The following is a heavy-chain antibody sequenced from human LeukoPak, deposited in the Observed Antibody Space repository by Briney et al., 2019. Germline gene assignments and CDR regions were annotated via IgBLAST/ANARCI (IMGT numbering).Heavy chain of an antibody. J-gene: IGHJ3*02. CDR2: IWYDGSQR. CDR1: GFTFRNHT. CDR3: ARDARRTFDI. Sequence: YPGGSLRLSCAASGFTFRNHTINWVRQAPGKGLEWLAVIWYDGSQRYYADSVKGRFTISRDNSRDTAYQQMNSLRVEDTAVYFCARDARRTFDIWGQGTMVTVSS. V-gene: IGHV3-33*01.